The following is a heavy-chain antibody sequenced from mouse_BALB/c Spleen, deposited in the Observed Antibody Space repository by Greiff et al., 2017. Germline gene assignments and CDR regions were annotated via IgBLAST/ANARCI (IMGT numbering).Heavy chain of an antibody. CDR3: ASLYYDYFAY. Sequence: EVKLMESGGGLVKPGGSLKLSCAASGFAFSSYDMSWVRQTPEKRLEWVAYISSGGGSTYYPDTVKGRFTISRDNAKNTLYLQMSSLKSEDTAMYYCASLYYDYFAYWGQGTLVTVSA. CDR1: GFAFSSYD. CDR2: ISSGGGST. D-gene: IGHD2-4*01. J-gene: IGHJ3*01. V-gene: IGHV5-12-1*01.